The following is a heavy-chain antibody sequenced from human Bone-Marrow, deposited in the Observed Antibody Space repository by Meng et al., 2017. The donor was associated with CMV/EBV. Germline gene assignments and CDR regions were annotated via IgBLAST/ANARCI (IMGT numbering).Heavy chain of an antibody. V-gene: IGHV3-53*05. Sequence: GESLKISCAASGFTVSSNYMSWVRQAPGKGLEWVSVIYSGGSTYYADSVKGRFTISRDNSKNTLYLQMNSLRAEDTAVYYCARDIRTYCGGDCYPSDYWGQGTLVTVSS. CDR1: GFTVSSNY. CDR2: IYSGGST. D-gene: IGHD2-21*01. J-gene: IGHJ4*02. CDR3: ARDIRTYCGGDCYPSDY.